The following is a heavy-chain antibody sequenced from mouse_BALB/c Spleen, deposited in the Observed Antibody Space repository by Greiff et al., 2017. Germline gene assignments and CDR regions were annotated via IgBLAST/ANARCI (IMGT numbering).Heavy chain of an antibody. CDR1: GYSITSDYA. V-gene: IGHV3-2*02. CDR2: ISYSGST. D-gene: IGHD2-1*01. J-gene: IGHJ1*01. CDR3: ARSWGIYYGDWYFDV. Sequence: EVKLMESGPGLVKPSQSLSLTCTVTGYSITSDYAWNWIRQFPGNKLEWMGYISYSGSTSYNPSLKSRISITRDTSKNQFFLQLNSVTTEDTATYYCARSWGIYYGDWYFDVWGAGTTVTVSS.